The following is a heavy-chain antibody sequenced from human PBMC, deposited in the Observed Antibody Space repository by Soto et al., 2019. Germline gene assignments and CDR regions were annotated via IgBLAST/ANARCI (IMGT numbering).Heavy chain of an antibody. Sequence: EVQLLESGGDLVQPGGSLRLSCAASGFTFSSNAMSWVRQAPGKGLEWVSVISGSGGSTYYADSVKGRFTISRDNSKNTLYLQMNSLRAEDTAVYYCAKDGRGLGWFDPWGQGTLVTVSS. CDR3: AKDGRGLGWFDP. CDR2: ISGSGGST. J-gene: IGHJ5*02. D-gene: IGHD1-1*01. V-gene: IGHV3-23*01. CDR1: GFTFSSNA.